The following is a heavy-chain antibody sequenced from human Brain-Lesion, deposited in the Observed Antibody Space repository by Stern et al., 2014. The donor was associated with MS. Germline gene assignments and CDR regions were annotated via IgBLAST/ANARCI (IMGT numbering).Heavy chain of an antibody. V-gene: IGHV4-39*01. J-gene: IGHJ5*02. Sequence: VQLVESGPGLVKPSETLSLTCTVAGGSVSSTSYAWAWIRQPPGKGLEWIGTLYYSGNTYYSPFLQSLLTISLDQSNNQFSLPRRSVAAADTAVYYCAGEEDIRYCSGGSCTGNWFDPWGQGTLVTVSS. CDR1: GGSVSSTSYA. D-gene: IGHD2-15*01. CDR2: LYYSGNT. CDR3: AGEEDIRYCSGGSCTGNWFDP.